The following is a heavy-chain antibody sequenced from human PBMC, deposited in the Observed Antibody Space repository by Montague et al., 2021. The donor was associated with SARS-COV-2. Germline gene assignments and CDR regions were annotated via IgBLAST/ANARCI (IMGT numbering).Heavy chain of an antibody. CDR1: GGSISTYY. J-gene: IGHJ6*02. D-gene: IGHD3-9*01. V-gene: IGHV4-59*01. Sequence: SEILSLTCTVSGGSISTYYWNWIRQFPGKGLEWIGYIDYSGSTNYNPSLQSRVIISVDRSKIQFSLKLNSVTAADTAIYYCARLPYDNSYGMDVWGQGTTVTVSS. CDR3: ARLPYDNSYGMDV. CDR2: IDYSGST.